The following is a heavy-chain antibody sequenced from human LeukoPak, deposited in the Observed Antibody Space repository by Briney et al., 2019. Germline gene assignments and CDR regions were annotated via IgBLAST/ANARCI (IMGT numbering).Heavy chain of an antibody. Sequence: PGGSLRLSCAASGFTFSGHAMSWVRQAPGKGLEWVSGISGSGGSTYYADSVGRFSISRDNSNNTLYLQMTSLRAEDTAVYYWAKEGSGMGAATIDYWGQGTLVTVSS. CDR2: ISGSGGST. J-gene: IGHJ4*02. V-gene: IGHV3-23*01. CDR3: AKEGSGMGAATIDY. D-gene: IGHD1-26*01. CDR1: GFTFSGHA.